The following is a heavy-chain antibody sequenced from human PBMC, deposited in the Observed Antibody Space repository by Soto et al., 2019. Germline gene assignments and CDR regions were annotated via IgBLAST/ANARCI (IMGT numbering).Heavy chain of an antibody. J-gene: IGHJ4*02. D-gene: IGHD3-10*01. CDR2: ISGSGVST. CDR1: EFSFSSYV. Sequence: PWGSLRLSCAASEFSFSSYVMSWVRQAPGKGLEWVSEISGSGVSTYYADSVKGRFTISRDNARNSLYLQMNSLRAEDTAVYYCTRGSQSPGVRDYWGQGTLVTVSS. CDR3: TRGSQSPGVRDY. V-gene: IGHV3-23*01.